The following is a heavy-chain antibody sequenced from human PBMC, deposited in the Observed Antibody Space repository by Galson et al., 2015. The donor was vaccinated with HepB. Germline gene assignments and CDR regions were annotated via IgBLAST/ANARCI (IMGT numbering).Heavy chain of an antibody. CDR1: GFIVSSSY. CDR3: ASVSRNYFYHGMDV. Sequence: SLRLSCAASGFIVSSSYMSWVRQAPGKGLEWVSLIYSGGSTYFADSVQGRFTIPRDSSKNTLYLQMNSLKAEDTAMYYCASVSRNYFYHGMDVWGRGTTVTVSS. J-gene: IGHJ6*02. CDR2: IYSGGST. D-gene: IGHD3-10*01. V-gene: IGHV3-53*01.